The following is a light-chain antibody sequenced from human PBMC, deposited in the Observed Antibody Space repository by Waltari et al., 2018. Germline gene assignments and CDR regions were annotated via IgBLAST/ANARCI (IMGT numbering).Light chain of an antibody. CDR1: RSISIN. CDR2: GAS. J-gene: IGKJ1*01. V-gene: IGKV3-15*01. Sequence: EVVMTQSPATLSVSPGGRATLPCRASRSISINLGWYQQRPGQAPRLLIYGASTRATDIPARFSGSGSGTEFTLTISSLQSEDAAVYYCQQFNDWPRTFGQGTKVEVK. CDR3: QQFNDWPRT.